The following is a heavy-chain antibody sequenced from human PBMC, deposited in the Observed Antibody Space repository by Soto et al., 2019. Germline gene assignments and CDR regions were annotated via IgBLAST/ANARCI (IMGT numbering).Heavy chain of an antibody. J-gene: IGHJ5*02. V-gene: IGHV5-51*01. D-gene: IGHD6-19*01. CDR3: ARQGSSGWYSNWFDP. Sequence: GASLKISCKGSGYSFTSYWIGWVRQMPGKGLEWMGIIYPGDSDTRYSPSFQGQVTISADKSISTAYLQWSSLKASDTAMYYCARQGSSGWYSNWFDPWGQGTLVTVSS. CDR1: GYSFTSYW. CDR2: IYPGDSDT.